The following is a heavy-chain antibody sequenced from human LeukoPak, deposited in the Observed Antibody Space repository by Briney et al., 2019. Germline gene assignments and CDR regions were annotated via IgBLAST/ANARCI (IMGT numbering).Heavy chain of an antibody. CDR2: INAGNGNT. J-gene: IGHJ4*02. V-gene: IGHV1-3*01. D-gene: IGHD2-2*01. CDR1: GYTFTSYA. CDR3: ARSRGVPAAAFDY. Sequence: SVKVSCKASGYTFTSYAMHWVRQAPGQRLEWMGWINAGNGNTKYSQKFQGRVTITRDTSASTAYMELGSLRSEDTAVYYCARSRGVPAAAFDYWGQGTLVTVSS.